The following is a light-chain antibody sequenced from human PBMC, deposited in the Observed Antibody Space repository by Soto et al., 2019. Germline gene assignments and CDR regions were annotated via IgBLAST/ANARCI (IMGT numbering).Light chain of an antibody. CDR1: SSDVGGYNY. V-gene: IGLV2-14*01. CDR3: GSFTTSRIWV. Sequence: QSALTQPASVSGSPGQSITISCTGTSSDVGGYNYVSWYQQHPGKAPKVMIYEVSHRPSGVSDRFSGSKSGNTASLTISGLQVEDEAEYFCGSFTTSRIWVFGGGTKLTVL. CDR2: EVS. J-gene: IGLJ3*02.